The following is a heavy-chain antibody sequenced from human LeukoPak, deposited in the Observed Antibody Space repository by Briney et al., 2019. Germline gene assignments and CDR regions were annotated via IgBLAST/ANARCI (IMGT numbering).Heavy chain of an antibody. J-gene: IGHJ4*02. Sequence: GASVKVSCKASGYTFTSYGISWVRQAPGQGLEWMGWISTYNGNTNYAQKLQGRVTMTTDTSTSTAYMELRSLRSDDTAVYYCARGHRTAAYESSGSDYWGQGTLVTVSS. V-gene: IGHV1-18*01. CDR3: ARGHRTAAYESSGSDY. CDR2: ISTYNGNT. CDR1: GYTFTSYG. D-gene: IGHD3-22*01.